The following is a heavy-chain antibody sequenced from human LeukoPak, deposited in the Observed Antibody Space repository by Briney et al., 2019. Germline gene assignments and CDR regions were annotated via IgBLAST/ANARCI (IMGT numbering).Heavy chain of an antibody. D-gene: IGHD2-15*01. V-gene: IGHV3-30*03. Sequence: PGGSLRLSCAASAFTFGSYGMHWVRQAPGKGLEGVAVISFDGTNKNYADSVRGRFTISRENSKSTLYLQMNSLRVEDTAVYYCARSDAFYCSGGSCYSGYYGMDVWGQGTTVTVSS. CDR2: ISFDGTNK. CDR3: ARSDAFYCSGGSCYSGYYGMDV. J-gene: IGHJ6*02. CDR1: AFTFGSYG.